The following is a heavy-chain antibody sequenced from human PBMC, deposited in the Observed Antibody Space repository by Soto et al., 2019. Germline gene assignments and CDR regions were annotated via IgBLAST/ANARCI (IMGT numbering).Heavy chain of an antibody. CDR1: GGSISSYY. Sequence: PLETLSLTCTVSGGSISSYYWSWIRQPPGKGLEWIGYIYYSGSTNYNPSLKSRVTISVDTSKNQFSLKLSSVTAADTAVYYCARVSPNHDARTRDDDFWSGLDAFDIWGQGTMVTVSS. CDR3: ARVSPNHDARTRDDDFWSGLDAFDI. J-gene: IGHJ3*02. V-gene: IGHV4-59*01. D-gene: IGHD3-3*01. CDR2: IYYSGST.